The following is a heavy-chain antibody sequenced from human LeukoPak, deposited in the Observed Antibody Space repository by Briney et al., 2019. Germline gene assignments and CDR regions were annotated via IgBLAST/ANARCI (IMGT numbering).Heavy chain of an antibody. CDR3: ARRGYNWNDLYYYYGMDV. Sequence: GASVKVSCKAPGYTFTSYDINWVRQATGQGLEWMGWMNPNSGNTGYAQKFQGRVTMTRNTSISTAYMELSSLRSEDTAVYYCARRGYNWNDLYYYYGMDVWGQGTTVTVSS. D-gene: IGHD1-1*01. J-gene: IGHJ6*02. CDR2: MNPNSGNT. CDR1: GYTFTSYD. V-gene: IGHV1-8*01.